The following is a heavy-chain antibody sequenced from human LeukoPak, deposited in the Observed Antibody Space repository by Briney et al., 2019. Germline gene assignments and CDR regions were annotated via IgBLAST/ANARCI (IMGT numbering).Heavy chain of an antibody. V-gene: IGHV3-48*03. Sequence: GGSLRLSCAASGFTFSSYEMNWVRQAPGKGLEFISYISSSGSIIYYADSVKGRFTISRDNSKNTLYLQMNSLRAEDTGVYYCAKDLSSGSRRAYWGQGTLVTVSS. D-gene: IGHD6-19*01. J-gene: IGHJ4*02. CDR1: GFTFSSYE. CDR3: AKDLSSGSRRAY. CDR2: ISSSGSII.